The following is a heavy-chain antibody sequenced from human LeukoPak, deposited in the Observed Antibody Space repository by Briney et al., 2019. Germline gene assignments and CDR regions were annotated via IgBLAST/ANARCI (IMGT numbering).Heavy chain of an antibody. D-gene: IGHD3-3*01. CDR2: IIPILGTA. CDR3: ARGLTYYDFWSGYSNWFDP. Sequence: SVKVSCKASGGTFSSYAISWVRQAPGQGLEWMGGIIPILGTANYAQKFQGRVTMTRDTSISTAYMELSRLRSDDTAVYYCARGLTYYDFWSGYSNWFDPWGQGTLVTVSS. CDR1: GGTFSSYA. J-gene: IGHJ5*02. V-gene: IGHV1-69*10.